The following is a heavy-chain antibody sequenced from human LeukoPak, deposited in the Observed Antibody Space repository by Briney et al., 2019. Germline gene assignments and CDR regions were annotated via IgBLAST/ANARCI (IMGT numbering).Heavy chain of an antibody. Sequence: SETLSLTCTVSGGSISNYHWSWIRQPPGKGLEWIGNIYYSGGTNYNPSLKSRVTISVDTSKNQVSLKLRSVTAADTAVYYCARTTEGYAGGPGYSYYYYMDVWGKGTTVTISS. V-gene: IGHV4-59*01. CDR3: ARTTEGYAGGPGYSYYYYMDV. CDR1: GGSISNYH. D-gene: IGHD5-12*01. J-gene: IGHJ6*03. CDR2: IYYSGGT.